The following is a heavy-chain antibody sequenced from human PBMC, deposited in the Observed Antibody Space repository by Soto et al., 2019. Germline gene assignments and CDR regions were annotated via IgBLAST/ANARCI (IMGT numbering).Heavy chain of an antibody. CDR3: AKDRGTVTTEYYFDY. V-gene: IGHV3-30*18. Sequence: QAQLVESGGGVAQPGRSLRLSCAASGFTFSSCGIHWVRQAPGKGLEWVAVISYDGSKKFYVDSVKGRFTISRDNSKNTLYLQMNSLRAEDTAVYYCAKDRGTVTTEYYFDYWGQGTLVTVSS. D-gene: IGHD4-17*01. CDR2: ISYDGSKK. CDR1: GFTFSSCG. J-gene: IGHJ4*02.